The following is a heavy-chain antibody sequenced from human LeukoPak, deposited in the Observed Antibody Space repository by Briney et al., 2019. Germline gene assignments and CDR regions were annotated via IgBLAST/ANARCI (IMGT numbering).Heavy chain of an antibody. CDR1: GFTFDDYA. V-gene: IGHV3-9*01. D-gene: IGHD1-26*01. CDR2: ISWNSGSI. J-gene: IGHJ4*02. CDR3: AKIPQGGTAGTYFDY. Sequence: GRSLRLSCAASGFTFDDYAMHWVRQAPGKGLEWVSGISWNSGSIGYADSVKGRFTISRDNSKNMLYLQMNSLRPEDTAVYYCAKIPQGGTAGTYFDYWGQGTLVTVSS.